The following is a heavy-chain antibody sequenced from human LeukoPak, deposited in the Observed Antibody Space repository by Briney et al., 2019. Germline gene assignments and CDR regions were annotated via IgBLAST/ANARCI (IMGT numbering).Heavy chain of an antibody. V-gene: IGHV3-49*03. CDR3: TSAYLYYYDSSGYYFDY. CDR1: GFTFGDYA. D-gene: IGHD3-22*01. Sequence: GRSLRLSCTASGFTFGDYAMSWFLQAQGKGLEWVGFIRRKAYGGTTEYAASVKGRFTISRDDSKSIAYLQMNSLKTEDTAVYYCTSAYLYYYDSSGYYFDYWGQGTLVTVSS. CDR2: IRRKAYGGTT. J-gene: IGHJ4*02.